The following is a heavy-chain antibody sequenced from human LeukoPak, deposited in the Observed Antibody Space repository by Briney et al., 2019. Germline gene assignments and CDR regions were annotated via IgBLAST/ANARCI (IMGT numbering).Heavy chain of an antibody. CDR3: ARRYYGSGSYYRPPFDY. J-gene: IGHJ4*02. Sequence: PSQTLSLTCTVSGGSFSSGGYYGSWIRQPPGKGLEWIWEINHSGSTNYNPSLKSRVTISVDTSKNQFSLKLSSVTAADTAVYYCARRYYGSGSYYRPPFDYWGQGTLVTVSS. CDR1: GGSFSSGGYY. V-gene: IGHV4-30-2*01. D-gene: IGHD3-10*01. CDR2: INHSGST.